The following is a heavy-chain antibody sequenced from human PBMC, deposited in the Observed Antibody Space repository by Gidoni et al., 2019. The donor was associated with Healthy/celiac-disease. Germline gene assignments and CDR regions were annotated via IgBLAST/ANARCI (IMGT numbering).Heavy chain of an antibody. Sequence: EVQLLESGGGLVQPGGSLRLSCAASGFTFSSYAMRWVRQAPGKGLEWVSAISGSGGSTYYADSVKGRFTISRDNSKNTLYLQMNSLRAEDTAVYYCAKVEGDPPDYDFWSGYYFYWGQGTLVTVSS. D-gene: IGHD3-3*01. V-gene: IGHV3-23*01. J-gene: IGHJ4*02. CDR3: AKVEGDPPDYDFWSGYYFY. CDR1: GFTFSSYA. CDR2: ISGSGGST.